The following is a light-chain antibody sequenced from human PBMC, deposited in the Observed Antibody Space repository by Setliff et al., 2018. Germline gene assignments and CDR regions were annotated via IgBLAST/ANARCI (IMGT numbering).Light chain of an antibody. CDR2: EVT. J-gene: IGLJ1*01. CDR3: CSYAGGPGGYV. CDR1: SSDVGGYNY. Sequence: QSALTQPPSASGSPGQSVTISCTGTSSDVGGYNYVSWYQQHPGKAPKLIIYEVTKRPSGVPDRFSGSKSGNTASLTISGLQAEDEADYYCCSYAGGPGGYVFGSGTKVTVL. V-gene: IGLV2-8*01.